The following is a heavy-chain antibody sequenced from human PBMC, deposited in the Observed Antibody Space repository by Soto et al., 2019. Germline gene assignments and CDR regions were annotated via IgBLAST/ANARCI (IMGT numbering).Heavy chain of an antibody. J-gene: IGHJ5*01. CDR2: ISYDGGNE. CDR1: GFSCGVYN. V-gene: IGHV3-30*03. Sequence: GGAVRLSSVLSGFSCGVYNNQWVRQAAGEGLECVSVISYDGGNEYYADSVKGRFTISRDNSENKLFLQMNSLRPEDSGVYYCATGHRGLTGLTAVITAPGSFDPWGQGAQVSSPQ. D-gene: IGHD3-22*01. CDR3: ATGHRGLTGLTAVITAPGSFDP.